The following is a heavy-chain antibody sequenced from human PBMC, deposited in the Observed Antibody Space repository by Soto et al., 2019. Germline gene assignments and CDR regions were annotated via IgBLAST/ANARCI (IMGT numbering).Heavy chain of an antibody. V-gene: IGHV3-23*01. D-gene: IGHD2-2*01. J-gene: IGHJ5*02. CDR2: ISGSGIST. CDR1: GFTFISFA. CDR3: AKDRYCSNTNCYKGNWLDP. Sequence: PGGSLRLSCAASGFTFISFAMTWVRQSPGKGLEWVSTISGSGISTYYADSVKGRFTISRDISKNTVYLQMNSLRAEDTALYYCAKDRYCSNTNCYKGNWLDPWGQGTLVTVSS.